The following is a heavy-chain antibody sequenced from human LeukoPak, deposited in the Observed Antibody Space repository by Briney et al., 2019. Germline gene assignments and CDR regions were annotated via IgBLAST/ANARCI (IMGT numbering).Heavy chain of an antibody. CDR3: ARVIGGYSYGLLDY. V-gene: IGHV4-39*01. Sequence: SETLSLTCTVSGGSISSSSYYWGWIRQPPGKGLEWIGSIYYSGSTYYNPSLKSRVTISVDTSKNQFSLKLSSVTAADTAVYYCARVIGGYSYGLLDYWGQGTLVTVSS. CDR2: IYYSGST. CDR1: GGSISSSSYY. D-gene: IGHD5-18*01. J-gene: IGHJ4*02.